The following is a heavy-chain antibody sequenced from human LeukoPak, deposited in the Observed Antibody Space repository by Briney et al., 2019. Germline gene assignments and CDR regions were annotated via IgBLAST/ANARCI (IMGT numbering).Heavy chain of an antibody. J-gene: IGHJ5*02. CDR1: GGPISSYY. CDR3: ARHSSTSFNWFDP. Sequence: SETLSLTCTVSGGPISSYYWSWIRQPPGKGLEWIGYIYYSGSTNYNPSLRSRVTISVDTSKNQFSLKLSSVTAADTAVYYCARHSSTSFNWFDPWGQGTLVTVSS. D-gene: IGHD2-2*01. CDR2: IYYSGST. V-gene: IGHV4-59*08.